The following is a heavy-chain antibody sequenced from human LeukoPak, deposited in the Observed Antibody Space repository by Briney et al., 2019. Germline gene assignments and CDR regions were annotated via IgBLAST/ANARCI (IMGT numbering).Heavy chain of an antibody. CDR3: AKGDRDFGITGTTEDYGMDV. D-gene: IGHD1-7*01. CDR2: ISESGGST. CDR1: GFTFSTSA. V-gene: IGHV3-23*01. J-gene: IGHJ6*02. Sequence: GGSLRLSCVVSGFTFSTSAMSWVRQAPGKGLEWVSGISESGGSTYYADSVKGRFTSSRDNSKNTLYLQMNNLRAEDTAVYYCAKGDRDFGITGTTEDYGMDVWGQGTTVTVSS.